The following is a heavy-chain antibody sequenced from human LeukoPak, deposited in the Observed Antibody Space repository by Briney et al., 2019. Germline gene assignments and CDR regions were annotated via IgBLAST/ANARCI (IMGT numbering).Heavy chain of an antibody. V-gene: IGHV4-34*01. D-gene: IGHD3-10*01. CDR2: INHSRST. CDR1: GGSFSPYY. Sequence: PSETLSLTCAVYGGSFSPYYWSWIRQSPDKGLEWIGEINHSRSTNYNPSLKSRVTISVDTSKNQFSLKLNSVTAADTAVYYCAKSNGYGLVDIWGQGTMVTVSS. CDR3: AKSNGYGLVDI. J-gene: IGHJ3*02.